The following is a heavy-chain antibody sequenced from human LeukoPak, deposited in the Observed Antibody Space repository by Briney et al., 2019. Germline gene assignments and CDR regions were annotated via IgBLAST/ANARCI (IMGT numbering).Heavy chain of an antibody. CDR3: AKGGGYYDFWSGPHNWFDP. D-gene: IGHD3-3*01. Sequence: GGSLRLSCAASGFTFSSYAMSWVRQAPGKGLEWVSAISGSGGSTYYADSVKGRFTISRDNSKNTLYLQMNSLRAEDTAVYYCAKGGGYYDFWSGPHNWFDPWGQGTLVTVSS. CDR1: GFTFSSYA. CDR2: ISGSGGST. J-gene: IGHJ5*02. V-gene: IGHV3-23*01.